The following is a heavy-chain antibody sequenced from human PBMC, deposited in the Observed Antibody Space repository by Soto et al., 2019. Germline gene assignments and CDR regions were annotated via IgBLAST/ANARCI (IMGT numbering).Heavy chain of an antibody. D-gene: IGHD6-13*01. Sequence: QVQLVESGGGVVQPGRSLTIFCTASGFTFKHNAMHWIRQAPAKGLEWVADISFDGSTKNYADSVKGRFTISRDNSKNTLSLQMRALKGEDTATYYCAREGIAESGPNFYDFWGQGTLVALSS. V-gene: IGHV3-30-3*01. J-gene: IGHJ4*02. CDR2: ISFDGSTK. CDR3: AREGIAESGPNFYDF. CDR1: GFTFKHNA.